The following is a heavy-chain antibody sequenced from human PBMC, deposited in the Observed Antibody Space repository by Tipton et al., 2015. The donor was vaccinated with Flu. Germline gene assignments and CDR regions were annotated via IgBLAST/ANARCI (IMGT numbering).Heavy chain of an antibody. J-gene: IGHJ6*02. CDR1: GASVSSGNNY. V-gene: IGHV4-61*02. CDR3: ARDLWNDRRAYYYYGVDV. Sequence: TLSLTCTVSGASVSSGNNYWGWIRQPAGKGLEWIGRIYTNGVTGYNPSLKSRVTISLDTSNNQFSLDLTSLTAADTAVYFRARDLWNDRRAYYYYGVDVWGQGTTVTVSS. D-gene: IGHD1-1*01. CDR2: IYTNGVT.